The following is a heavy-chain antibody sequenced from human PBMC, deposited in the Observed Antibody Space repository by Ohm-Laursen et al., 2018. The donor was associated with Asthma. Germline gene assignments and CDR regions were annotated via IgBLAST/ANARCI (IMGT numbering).Heavy chain of an antibody. CDR2: ISTASSFI. CDR1: GYTFSRYS. J-gene: IGHJ4*02. CDR3: ARDLRYDSSGPVY. Sequence: SLRLSCAASGYTFSRYSIHWVRQIPGKGLEWVASISTASSFIYYADSVRGRFTTSRDNARNSVYLQMNSLRAEDTAVYYCARDLRYDSSGPVYWGQGTLVTVSS. D-gene: IGHD3-22*01. V-gene: IGHV3-21*01.